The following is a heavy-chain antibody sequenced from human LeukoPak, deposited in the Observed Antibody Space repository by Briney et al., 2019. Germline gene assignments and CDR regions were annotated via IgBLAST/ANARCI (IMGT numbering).Heavy chain of an antibody. J-gene: IGHJ6*02. CDR3: AKDEGIAAAGTGTWAMDV. Sequence: SLRLSCAADGSTLTSSGIHWVSQAPSNGLEWVAAIPYDGSNKYFADSVKGRFTISRDNSKNTLYLQMNSLRAEDTAMYFCAKDEGIAAAGTGTWAMDVWGQGTTVTVSS. V-gene: IGHV3-30*18. CDR1: GSTLTSSG. D-gene: IGHD6-13*01. CDR2: IPYDGSNK.